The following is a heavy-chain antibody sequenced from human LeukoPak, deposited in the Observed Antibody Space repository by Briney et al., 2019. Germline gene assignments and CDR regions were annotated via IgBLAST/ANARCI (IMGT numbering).Heavy chain of an antibody. D-gene: IGHD5-18*01. Sequence: GGSLRLSCAASGFTFSSYAMSWVRQAPGKGLGWVSTISGSGGSTYYADSVKGRFTISRDNSKNTLYLQMNSLRAEDTAVYYCTKGTIWLPFDYWGQGTLVTVSS. CDR2: ISGSGGST. CDR3: TKGTIWLPFDY. J-gene: IGHJ4*02. CDR1: GFTFSSYA. V-gene: IGHV3-23*01.